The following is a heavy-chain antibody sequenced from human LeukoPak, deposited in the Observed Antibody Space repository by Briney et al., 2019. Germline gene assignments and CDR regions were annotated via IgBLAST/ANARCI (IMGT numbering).Heavy chain of an antibody. CDR3: ASVSSYHDAFDI. D-gene: IGHD5-12*01. V-gene: IGHV4-59*08. Sequence: PSETLSLTCTVSGGSISSYYWSWIRQPPGKGLEWIGYIYYSGSTNYNPSLKSRVTISVDTSKNQFSLKLSSVTAADTAVYYCASVSSYHDAFDIWGQGTMVTVSS. CDR2: IYYSGST. CDR1: GGSISSYY. J-gene: IGHJ3*02.